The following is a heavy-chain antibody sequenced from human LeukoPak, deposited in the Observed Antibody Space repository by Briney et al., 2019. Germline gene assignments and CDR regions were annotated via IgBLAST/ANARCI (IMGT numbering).Heavy chain of an antibody. CDR3: ARDGGVDGYNSYFDY. CDR1: GFTFSSYR. V-gene: IGHV3-21*01. D-gene: IGHD5-24*01. J-gene: IGHJ4*02. CDR2: ISSRSSNL. Sequence: KPGGSLRLSCAASGFTFSSYRMNWVRQAPGKGLEWVSSISSRSSNLYYADSVKGRFTISRDNAKNSLYLQMNSLRAEDTALYYCARDGGVDGYNSYFDYWGQGTLVTVSS.